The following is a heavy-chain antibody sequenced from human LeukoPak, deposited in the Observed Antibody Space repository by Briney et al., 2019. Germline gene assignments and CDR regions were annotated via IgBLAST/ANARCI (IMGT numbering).Heavy chain of an antibody. D-gene: IGHD3-10*01. CDR1: GYTFTGYY. Sequence: ASVKVSCKASGYTFTGYYMHWVRQAPGQGLEWMGWINPNSGGTNYAQKFQGRVTMTRDTSISTAYIELSRLRSDDTAVYYCARVDVTGSGSYFTAFDYWGQGTLVTVSS. J-gene: IGHJ4*02. CDR2: INPNSGGT. CDR3: ARVDVTGSGSYFTAFDY. V-gene: IGHV1-2*02.